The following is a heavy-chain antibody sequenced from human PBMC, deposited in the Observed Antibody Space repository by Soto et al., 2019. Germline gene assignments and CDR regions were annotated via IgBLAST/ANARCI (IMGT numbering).Heavy chain of an antibody. CDR3: ASYERLTAYFPQFLFDY. CDR2: IYYSGST. D-gene: IGHD3-9*01. V-gene: IGHV4-39*02. Sequence: QLQLQESGPGLVKPSETLSLTCSVSGDSISSSNYYWGWIRPPPGNGLEWIGSIYYSGSTYYNPSLKSRVSMSLDLSKNHFSLKLTSLTAADTAVYYCASYERLTAYFPQFLFDYWGRGNLVTVSA. CDR1: GDSISSSNYY. J-gene: IGHJ4*01.